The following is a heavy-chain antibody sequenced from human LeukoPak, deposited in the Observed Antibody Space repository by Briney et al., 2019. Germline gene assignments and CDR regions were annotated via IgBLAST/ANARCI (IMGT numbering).Heavy chain of an antibody. CDR1: GFTFSGYS. D-gene: IGHD6-13*01. CDR3: AREGQQLVLLFWFDP. J-gene: IGHJ5*02. CDR2: ISSSSSYI. V-gene: IGHV3-21*01. Sequence: GGSLRLSCAASGFTFSGYSMNWVRQAPGKGLEWVSSISSSSSYIYYADSVKGRFTISRDNAKNSLYLQMNSLRAEDTAVYYCAREGQQLVLLFWFDPWGQGTLVTVSS.